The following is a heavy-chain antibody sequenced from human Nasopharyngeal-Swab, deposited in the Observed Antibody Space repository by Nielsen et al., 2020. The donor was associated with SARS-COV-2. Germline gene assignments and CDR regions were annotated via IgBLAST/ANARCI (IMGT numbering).Heavy chain of an antibody. CDR1: GYTFTSYY. CDR2: ISPSGGST. CDR3: ARDLPYETLLWFGELYLGAFDI. Sequence: ASVKVSCKASGYTFTSYYMHWVRQAPGQGLEWMGIISPSGGSTSYAQKFQGRVTMTRDTSTSTVYMELSSLRSEDTAVYYCARDLPYETLLWFGELYLGAFDIWGQGTMVTVSS. V-gene: IGHV1-46*01. J-gene: IGHJ3*02. D-gene: IGHD3-10*01.